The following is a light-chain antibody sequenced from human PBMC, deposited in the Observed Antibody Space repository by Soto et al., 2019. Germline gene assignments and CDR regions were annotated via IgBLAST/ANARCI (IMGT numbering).Light chain of an antibody. J-gene: IGLJ1*01. Sequence: QSALSQPPSASGSPGQSVTISCTGTQNDIGVYDFVSWYQHHPGKAPRLIIYEVVQRPSGVPDRFSGSKSGNTASLTVSGLQAADEADYFCKSYAGSNTYVFGSGDQGHRP. CDR3: KSYAGSNTYV. V-gene: IGLV2-8*01. CDR1: QNDIGVYDF. CDR2: EVV.